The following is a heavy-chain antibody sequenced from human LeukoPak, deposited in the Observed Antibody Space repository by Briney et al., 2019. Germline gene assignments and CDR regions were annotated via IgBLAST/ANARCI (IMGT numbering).Heavy chain of an antibody. CDR1: GFSLSGDW. Sequence: GGSLRLSCVGSGFSLSGDWMTWVRQAPGRGLEWVANIREDGGETYYVDSVRGRFTISRDNAKNSVYLQMDNLRAEDTAVYFCARPVNRLFLFWGPGTLVTVSS. CDR2: IREDGGET. J-gene: IGHJ4*02. V-gene: IGHV3-7*01. D-gene: IGHD2-21*01. CDR3: ARPVNRLFLF.